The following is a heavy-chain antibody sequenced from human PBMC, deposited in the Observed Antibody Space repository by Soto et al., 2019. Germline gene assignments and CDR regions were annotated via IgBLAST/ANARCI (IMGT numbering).Heavy chain of an antibody. CDR2: IYYSGST. CDR3: AREDYGDFDQGFDY. J-gene: IGHJ4*02. Sequence: QVQLQESGPGLVKPSETLSLTCTVSGGSISSYYWSWIRQPPGKGLEWIGYIYYSGSTNYNPSLKSRVTXXVXTXXNQFSLKLSSVTAADTAVYYCAREDYGDFDQGFDYWGQGTLVTVSS. CDR1: GGSISSYY. V-gene: IGHV4-59*01. D-gene: IGHD4-17*01.